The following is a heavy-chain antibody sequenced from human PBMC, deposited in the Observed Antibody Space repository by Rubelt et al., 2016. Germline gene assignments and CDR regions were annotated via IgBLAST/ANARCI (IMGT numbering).Heavy chain of an antibody. V-gene: IGHV4-34*11. CDR1: GGSFSGYY. J-gene: IGHJ4*02. CDR3: ALGIVGATFDY. D-gene: IGHD1-26*01. CDR2: IYYGGSP. Sequence: QVQLQQWGAGLLKPSETLSLTCAVYGGSFSGYYWSWIRQPPGKGLEWVGYIYYGGSPNLNPSLKISVTISVDTSKNQFSLKLSSVTAADTAGYYCALGIVGATFDYWSQGTLVTVSS.